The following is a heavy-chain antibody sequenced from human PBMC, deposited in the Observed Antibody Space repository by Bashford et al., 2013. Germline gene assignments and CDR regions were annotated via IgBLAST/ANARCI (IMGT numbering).Heavy chain of an antibody. J-gene: IGHJ3*01. V-gene: IGHV4-39*01. CDR3: AKHGRGVGGFTIS. D-gene: IGHD1-26*01. Sequence: SETLSLTCTVSGDSIISSNYYWGYIRQPPGKGLEWIGSIYYSGRTYYNPSLESRVTLSVDTSKNQFSLKLTSVSAADTAMYYCAKHGRGVGGFTISGGQGTMVTVSS. CDR2: IYYSGRT. CDR1: GDSIISSNYY.